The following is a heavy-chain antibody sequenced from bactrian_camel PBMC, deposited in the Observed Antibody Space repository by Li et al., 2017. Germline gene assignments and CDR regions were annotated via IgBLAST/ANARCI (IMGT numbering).Heavy chain of an antibody. Sequence: VQLVESGGGSVQPGGSLRLSCTAPGFTSNRCGVRWFRQATGKQREWGSTIDSDDGIGYQDSVKGRFTISKDRDKDTVYLQMNSLKPEDSAMYSCETTRSMDGTRACSNYRRGQGTQVTVS. V-gene: IGHV3S40*01. CDR2: IDSDDGI. D-gene: IGHD5*01. J-gene: IGHJ4*01. CDR3: ETTRSMDGTRACSNYR. CDR1: GFTSNRCG.